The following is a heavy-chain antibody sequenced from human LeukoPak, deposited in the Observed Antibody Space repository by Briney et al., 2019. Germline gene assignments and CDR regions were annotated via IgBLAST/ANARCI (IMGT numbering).Heavy chain of an antibody. D-gene: IGHD3-22*01. CDR3: ATRGGNYYDSSGYLNY. Sequence: GASVKVSCKASGGTFSSYAISWVRQAPGQGLEWMGGIIPIFGTANYAQKFQGRVTITTDESTSTAYMELSSLRSEDTAVYYCATRGGNYYDSSGYLNYWGQGTLVTVSS. J-gene: IGHJ4*02. CDR1: GGTFSSYA. V-gene: IGHV1-69*05. CDR2: IIPIFGTA.